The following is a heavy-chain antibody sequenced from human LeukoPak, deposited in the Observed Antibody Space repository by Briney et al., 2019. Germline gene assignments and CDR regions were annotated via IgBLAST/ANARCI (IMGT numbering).Heavy chain of an antibody. D-gene: IGHD3-22*01. CDR2: IYHSGST. CDR3: AREIHYDSSGQRSLHAFDI. Sequence: SETLSLTCAVYGESFNNYYWGWIRQPPGKGLEWIGSIYHSGSTSYNPSLKSRVTIPVDTSKNQFSLKLSSVTAADTALYYCAREIHYDSSGQRSLHAFDIWGQGTMVTVSS. V-gene: IGHV4-38-2*02. CDR1: GESFNNYY. J-gene: IGHJ3*02.